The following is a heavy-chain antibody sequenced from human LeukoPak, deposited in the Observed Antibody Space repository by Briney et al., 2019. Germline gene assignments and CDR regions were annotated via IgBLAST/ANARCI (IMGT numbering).Heavy chain of an antibody. CDR2: INHSGST. Sequence: SETLSLTCAVYGGSFSGYYWSWIRQPPGKGLEWIGEINHSGSTNYNPSLKSRVTIPVDTSKNQFSLRLSPVTAADTAVYYCARLRGYSYGSNGMDVWGQGTTVTVPS. V-gene: IGHV4-34*01. J-gene: IGHJ6*02. D-gene: IGHD5-18*01. CDR3: ARLRGYSYGSNGMDV. CDR1: GGSFSGYY.